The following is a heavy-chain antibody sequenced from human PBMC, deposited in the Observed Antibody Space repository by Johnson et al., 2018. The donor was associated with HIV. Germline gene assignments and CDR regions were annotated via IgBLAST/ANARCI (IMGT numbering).Heavy chain of an antibody. CDR3: ARDWAAVGRVGGMDAFDI. CDR2: ISSSGLTI. CDR1: GFTFSDCY. J-gene: IGHJ3*02. D-gene: IGHD6-13*01. Sequence: QVQLVESGGGLVKPGGSLRLSCAASGFTFSDCYMSWLRQAPGKGLEWVSYISSSGLTIYYADSVKGRFTISRDNAKNSLYLQMNSLRAEDTALYYCARDWAAVGRVGGMDAFDIWGQGTMVTVSS. V-gene: IGHV3-11*01.